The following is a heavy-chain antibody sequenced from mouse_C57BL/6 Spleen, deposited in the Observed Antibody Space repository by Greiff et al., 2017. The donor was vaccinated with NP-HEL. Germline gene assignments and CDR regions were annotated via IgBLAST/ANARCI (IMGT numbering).Heavy chain of an antibody. V-gene: IGHV5-4*03. CDR1: GFTFSSYA. D-gene: IGHD1-1*01. CDR3: ARASITTVQVPFAY. Sequence: DVKLQESGGGLVKPGGSLKLSFAASGFTFSSYAMSRVRPTPEKRLEWVATISDGGSYTYYPDNVKGRFTISRDNAKNNLYLQMSHLKSEDTAMYYCARASITTVQVPFAYWGQGTLVTVSA. J-gene: IGHJ3*01. CDR2: ISDGGSYT.